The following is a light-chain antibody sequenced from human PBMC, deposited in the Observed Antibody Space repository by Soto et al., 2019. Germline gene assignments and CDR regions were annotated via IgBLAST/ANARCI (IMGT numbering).Light chain of an antibody. CDR1: SSDVRSYNL. CDR2: EVT. J-gene: IGLJ3*02. CDR3: CSYAGSSTPWV. Sequence: SVLTQPASVSGSPGQSITISCTGTSSDVRSYNLVSWYQQHPVKAPKLMIFEVTQRPSGVSNRFSGSKSGNTASLTIPGLQAEDEANYYCCSYAGSSTPWVLGGGTKVTVL. V-gene: IGLV2-23*02.